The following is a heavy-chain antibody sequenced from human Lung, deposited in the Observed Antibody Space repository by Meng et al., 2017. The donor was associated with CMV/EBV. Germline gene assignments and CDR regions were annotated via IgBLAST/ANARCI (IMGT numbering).Heavy chain of an antibody. J-gene: IGHJ6*04. CDR3: AGPDDMGSSPHDPFDI. Sequence: SETLSLXCTVSGASISANYWSWSRRPPGKGLEYIGSISYTGYIEYNPSLKGRVAISLDTSKNQFSLKLASVTAADTAMYYCAGPDDMGSSPHDPFDIWGKGTXVTVGS. CDR1: GASISANY. V-gene: IGHV4-59*01. D-gene: IGHD3-9*01. CDR2: ISYTGYI.